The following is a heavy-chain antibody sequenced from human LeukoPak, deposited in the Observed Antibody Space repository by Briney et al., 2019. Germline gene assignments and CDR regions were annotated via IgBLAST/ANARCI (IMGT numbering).Heavy chain of an antibody. D-gene: IGHD4-23*01. V-gene: IGHV4-61*01. CDR2: IYYTGST. CDR3: ARGKTWFAP. CDR1: GVSVSSGSRY. J-gene: IGHJ5*02. Sequence: PSETLSLTCTVSGVSVSSGSRYWSWIRQPPGKGLEWIGYIYYTGSTNYNPSLKSRVTISVDTSKNQFFLNLSSVTATDTAVYYCARGKTWFAPWGQGTLVTVSS.